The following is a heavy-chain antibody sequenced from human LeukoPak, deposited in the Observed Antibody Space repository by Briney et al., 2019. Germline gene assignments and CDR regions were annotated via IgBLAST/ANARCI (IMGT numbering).Heavy chain of an antibody. D-gene: IGHD2-2*01. CDR3: ARGLIVPSTIFDY. CDR2: TSHSGGT. V-gene: IGHV4-30-2*01. CDR1: GDSISSGTYS. J-gene: IGHJ4*02. Sequence: PSLTLSLTCAVSGDSISSGTYSWTWIRQPPGKGLEWIGFTSHSGGTYYNPSLKSRVTMSVDRSENQFSLKLSSVTAADTAVYYCARGLIVPSTIFDYWGQGALVTVSS.